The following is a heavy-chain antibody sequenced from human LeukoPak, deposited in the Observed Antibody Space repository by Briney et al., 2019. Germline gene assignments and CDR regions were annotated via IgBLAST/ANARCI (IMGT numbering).Heavy chain of an antibody. CDR2: IYYSGST. CDR1: GGSISSYY. D-gene: IGHD2-15*01. J-gene: IGHJ3*02. V-gene: IGHV4-59*01. Sequence: PSETLSLTCTVSGGSISSYYWSWIRQPPGKGLEWIGYIYYSGSTNYNPSLKSRVTISVDTSKNQFSLKLSSVTAADTAVYYCAGGYCSGGSCYLDAFDIWGQGTMVTVSS. CDR3: AGGYCSGGSCYLDAFDI.